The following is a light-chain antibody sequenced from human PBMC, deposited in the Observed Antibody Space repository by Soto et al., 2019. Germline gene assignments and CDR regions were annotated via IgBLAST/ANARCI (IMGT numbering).Light chain of an antibody. CDR3: HQYNTWPYT. V-gene: IGKV3-15*01. Sequence: EIVMTQAPATLSVSPGERVTLSCRASLSVSSNLAWYQQTPGQGPRLLIYAVSARATGIPARFSGSGSGTEFTLTISSLQSHDCALYFCHQYNTWPYTFGQGTKLESK. J-gene: IGKJ2*01. CDR2: AVS. CDR1: LSVSSN.